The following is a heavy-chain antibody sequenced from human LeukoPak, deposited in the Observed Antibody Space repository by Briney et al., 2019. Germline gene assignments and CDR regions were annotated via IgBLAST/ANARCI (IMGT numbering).Heavy chain of an antibody. V-gene: IGHV3-11*01. Sequence: GGSLRLSCAASALTVRSNYMSWVRQAPGKGLEWLSYITNSGNMRYYADSVKGRFTISRDNANDSLYLQMNSLRAEDTAVYYCVRKLGDYYFDHWGQGTLVTVSS. CDR3: VRKLGDYYFDH. CDR1: ALTVRSNY. J-gene: IGHJ4*02. CDR2: ITNSGNMR. D-gene: IGHD7-27*01.